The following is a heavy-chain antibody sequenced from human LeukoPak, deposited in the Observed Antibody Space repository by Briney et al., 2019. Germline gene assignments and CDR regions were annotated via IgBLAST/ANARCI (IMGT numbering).Heavy chain of an antibody. CDR2: FDPEDGET. CDR3: ATDGISRSSSWYSSWFDP. V-gene: IGHV1-24*01. D-gene: IGHD6-13*01. J-gene: IGHJ5*02. Sequence: ASVKVSCKVSGYTLTELSMHWVRQAPGKGLEWMGGFDPEDGETIYAQKFQGRVTMTEDTSTDTAYMELSSLRSEDTAVYYCATDGISRSSSWYSSWFDPWGQGTLVTVSS. CDR1: GYTLTELS.